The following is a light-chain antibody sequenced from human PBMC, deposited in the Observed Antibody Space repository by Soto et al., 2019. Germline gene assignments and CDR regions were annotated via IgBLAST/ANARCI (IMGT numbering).Light chain of an antibody. Sequence: EIVMTQSPATLSVSPGGRATLSCRASQSISTNLAWYRQKPGHAPRLLIYGASTRATGIPARFSGSGSGTEFTLTISSLQSEDSAVYYCQQYNNWPPLTFGGGTKVEIK. CDR1: QSISTN. J-gene: IGKJ4*01. V-gene: IGKV3D-15*01. CDR3: QQYNNWPPLT. CDR2: GAS.